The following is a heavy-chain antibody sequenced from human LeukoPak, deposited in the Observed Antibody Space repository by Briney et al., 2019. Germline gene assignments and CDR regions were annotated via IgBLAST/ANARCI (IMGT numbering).Heavy chain of an antibody. V-gene: IGHV1-69*13. J-gene: IGHJ4*02. Sequence: GASVTVSCKASGGTFSSYAISWVRQAPGQGLEWMGGIIPIFGTANYAQKFQGRVTITADESTSTAYMELSSPRSEDTAVYYCAREHGGDSTDFDYWGQGTLVTVSS. CDR1: GGTFSSYA. CDR3: AREHGGDSTDFDY. D-gene: IGHD4-23*01. CDR2: IIPIFGTA.